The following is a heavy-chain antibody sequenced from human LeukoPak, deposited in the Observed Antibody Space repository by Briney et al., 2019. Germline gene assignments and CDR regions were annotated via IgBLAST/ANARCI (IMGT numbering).Heavy chain of an antibody. CDR3: ARRTIWNWFDP. CDR1: GGSFSGYY. CDR2: IYTSGST. J-gene: IGHJ5*02. Sequence: PSETLSLTCVVYGGSFSGYYWNWIRQPPGKGLEWIGYIYTSGSTNYNPSLKSRVTISVDTSKNQFSLKLSSVTAADTAVYYCARRTIWNWFDPWGQGTLVTVSS. V-gene: IGHV4-4*09. D-gene: IGHD1-14*01.